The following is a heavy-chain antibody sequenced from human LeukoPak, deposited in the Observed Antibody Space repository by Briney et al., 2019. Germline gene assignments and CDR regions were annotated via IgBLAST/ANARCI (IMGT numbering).Heavy chain of an antibody. CDR3: ARWSEWMDQLGRRGFDY. CDR1: GYTFTSYD. V-gene: IGHV1-8*01. CDR2: MNPNSGNT. D-gene: IGHD2-2*01. Sequence: ASVKVSCKASGYTFTSYDIKWVRQATGQGLEWMGWMNPNSGNTGYAQKFQGRVTMTRNTSISTAYMELSSLRSEDTAVYYCARWSEWMDQLGRRGFDYWGQGTLVTVSS. J-gene: IGHJ4*02.